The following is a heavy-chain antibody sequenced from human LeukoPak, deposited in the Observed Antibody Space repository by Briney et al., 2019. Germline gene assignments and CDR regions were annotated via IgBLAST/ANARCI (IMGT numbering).Heavy chain of an antibody. CDR1: GGSISSYY. D-gene: IGHD3-10*01. Sequence: SETLSLTCTVSGGSISSYYWSWIRQPPGKGLEWIGYIYYSGSTNYNPSLKSRVTISVETSKNQFSLKLSSVTAADTAVYYCAREGYGSGSYYYYYYYMDVWGKGTTVTVSS. V-gene: IGHV4-59*01. CDR3: AREGYGSGSYYYYYYYMDV. CDR2: IYYSGST. J-gene: IGHJ6*03.